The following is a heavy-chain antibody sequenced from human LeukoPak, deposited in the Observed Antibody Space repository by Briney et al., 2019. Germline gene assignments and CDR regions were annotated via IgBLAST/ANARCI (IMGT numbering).Heavy chain of an antibody. D-gene: IGHD6-6*01. CDR1: GVSISNNDYY. CDR2: IYTFGTT. J-gene: IGHJ4*02. V-gene: IGHV4-61*02. CDR3: APAPLGKYYFYS. Sequence: PSETLSLTCTVFGVSISNNDYYWSWIRQPAGKGLEWIGRIYTFGTTTYNPSLKSRVTISVDASNNQFSLRLNSVSAADTAIYYCAPAPLGKYYFYSWGQGTLVTVSS.